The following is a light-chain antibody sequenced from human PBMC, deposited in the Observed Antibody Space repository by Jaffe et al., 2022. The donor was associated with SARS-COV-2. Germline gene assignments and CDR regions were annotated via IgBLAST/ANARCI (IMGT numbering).Light chain of an antibody. CDR2: AAS. V-gene: IGKV1D-16*01. CDR3: QQYKSYPVT. J-gene: IGKJ5*01. CDR1: QGISSW. Sequence: DIQMTQSPSSLSASVGDRVTITCRASQGISSWLAWYQQKPEKAPKPLIYAASSLQRGVPSRFSGSGSGTDFTLTISSLEPEDFATYYCQQYKSYPVTFGQGTRLEIK.